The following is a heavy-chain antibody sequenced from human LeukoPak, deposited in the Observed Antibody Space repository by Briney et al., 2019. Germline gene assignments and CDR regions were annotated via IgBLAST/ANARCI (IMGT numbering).Heavy chain of an antibody. J-gene: IGHJ4*02. CDR3: TTGNWGPH. CDR1: GFPFSTYG. CDR2: ISYDGARK. V-gene: IGHV3-33*01. D-gene: IGHD7-27*01. Sequence: GGSLRLSCAASGFPFSTYGIHWVRQAPGKGLEWVAVISYDGARKYYADSMEGRITISRDNSKNMVDLQMSSLKTEDTAVYYCTTGNWGPHWGQGTLVTVSS.